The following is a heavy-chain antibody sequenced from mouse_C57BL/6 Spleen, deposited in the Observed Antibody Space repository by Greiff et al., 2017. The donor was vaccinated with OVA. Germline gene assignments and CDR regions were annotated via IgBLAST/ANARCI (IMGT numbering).Heavy chain of an antibody. CDR3: VKTAQVYCDY. Sequence: VQLQQSGPELVKPGASVKISCKASGYTFTDYYMNWVKQSHGKSLEWIGDINPNNGGTSYNQKFKGKATLTVDKSSSTAYMELRSLTSEDSSVYYCVKTAQVYCDYWGQGTTPTVSS. D-gene: IGHD3-2*02. V-gene: IGHV1-26*01. J-gene: IGHJ2*01. CDR1: GYTFTDYY. CDR2: INPNNGGT.